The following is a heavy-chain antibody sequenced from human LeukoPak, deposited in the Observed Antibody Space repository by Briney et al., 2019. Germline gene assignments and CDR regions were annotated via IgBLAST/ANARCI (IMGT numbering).Heavy chain of an antibody. CDR2: IRSKAYGGTT. J-gene: IGHJ4*02. V-gene: IGHV3-49*04. CDR1: GFTFGDYA. Sequence: GGSLRLSCTASGFTFGDYAMSWVRQAPGKGLEWVGFIRSKAYGGTTEYAASVKGRFTISRDDSKSIAYLQMNSLKTEDTAVYYCTRDTDYFDYWGQGTLVTVSS. CDR3: TRDTDYFDY.